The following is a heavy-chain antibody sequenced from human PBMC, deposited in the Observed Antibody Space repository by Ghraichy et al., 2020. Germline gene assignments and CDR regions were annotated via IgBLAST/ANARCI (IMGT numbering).Heavy chain of an antibody. Sequence: GGSLRLSCAASGFTFSSYWMHWVRQAPGKGLVWVSRINSDGSSTSYADSVKGRFTISRDNAKNTLYLQMNSLRAEDTAVYYCARELTRFHYYYGMDVWGQGTTVTVSS. V-gene: IGHV3-74*01. CDR3: ARELTRFHYYYGMDV. CDR2: INSDGSST. D-gene: IGHD2-15*01. CDR1: GFTFSSYW. J-gene: IGHJ6*02.